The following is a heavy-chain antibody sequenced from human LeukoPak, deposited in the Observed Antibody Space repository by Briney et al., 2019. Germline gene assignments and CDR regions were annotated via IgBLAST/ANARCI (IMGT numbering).Heavy chain of an antibody. CDR2: IRYDGSNK. V-gene: IGHV3-30*02. J-gene: IGHJ4*02. CDR3: AKDSCSGGSCYYFDY. Sequence: PGGSLRLSCAASGFTFSSYGMHWVRQAPRKGLEWVAFIRYDGSNKYYADSVRGRFTISRDNSKNTLYLQMNSLRAEDTAVYYCAKDSCSGGSCYYFDYWGQGTLVTVSS. D-gene: IGHD2-15*01. CDR1: GFTFSSYG.